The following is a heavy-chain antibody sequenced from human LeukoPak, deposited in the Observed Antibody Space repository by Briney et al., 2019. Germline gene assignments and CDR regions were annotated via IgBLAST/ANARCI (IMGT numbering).Heavy chain of an antibody. J-gene: IGHJ5*02. Sequence: SETLSLTCTVSGGSISSGGHFWSWIRQHPGKGLEWIGYIYYSGSTYYNPSLKSRVTISVDTSKNQFSLRLNSVTAADTAAYYCTRDGPRSSGYPDTWGQGTLVTVSS. CDR1: GGSISSGGHF. V-gene: IGHV4-31*03. D-gene: IGHD3-22*01. CDR2: IYYSGST. CDR3: TRDGPRSSGYPDT.